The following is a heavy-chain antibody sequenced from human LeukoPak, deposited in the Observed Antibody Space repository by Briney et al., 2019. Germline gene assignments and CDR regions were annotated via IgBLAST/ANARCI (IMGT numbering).Heavy chain of an antibody. V-gene: IGHV1-2*02. CDR3: VRAPYYYDAFDI. Sequence: ASVTVSCKASGDTFTGYYMHWVRQAPGQGLEWMGWINPNSGGTNYAQKVQGRVTMSRDTSISTAYMELSRLRSDDTAVYYCVRAPYYYDAFDIWGQGKMVTVSS. CDR1: GDTFTGYY. J-gene: IGHJ3*02. CDR2: INPNSGGT. D-gene: IGHD3-10*01.